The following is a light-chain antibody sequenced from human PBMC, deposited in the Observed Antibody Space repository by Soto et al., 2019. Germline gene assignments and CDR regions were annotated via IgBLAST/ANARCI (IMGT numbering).Light chain of an antibody. CDR2: SNN. J-gene: IGLJ1*01. CDR3: AAWDDSLSDYV. Sequence: QSVLIQPPSASGTPGQRVTISCSGSSSNIGRNTVNWYQQLPGTAPKLLIYSNNQRPSGVPDRFSGSKSGTSASLAISGLQSEVEADYYCAAWDDSLSDYVFGTGTKLTVL. CDR1: SSNIGRNT. V-gene: IGLV1-44*01.